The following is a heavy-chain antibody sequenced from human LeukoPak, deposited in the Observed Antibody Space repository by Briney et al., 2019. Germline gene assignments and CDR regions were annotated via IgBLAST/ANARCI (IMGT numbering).Heavy chain of an antibody. V-gene: IGHV4-38-2*02. Sequence: SETLSLTCTVSGYSISSGNYWDWIRHPPGKGLEWIGSIYYSGRTYYNSSLKSRVTISVDTSKNQFSLKVTSVTAADTAVYYCASAYYDILGGHFDYWGQGTLVTVSS. CDR3: ASAYYDILGGHFDY. CDR2: IYYSGRT. CDR1: GYSISSGNY. D-gene: IGHD3-9*01. J-gene: IGHJ4*02.